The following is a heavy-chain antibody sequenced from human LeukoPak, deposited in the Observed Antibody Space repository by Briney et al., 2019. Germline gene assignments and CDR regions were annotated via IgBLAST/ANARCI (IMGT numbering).Heavy chain of an antibody. J-gene: IGHJ4*02. V-gene: IGHV4-59*01. Sequence: EWIGYIQYGGRTYYSPSLKSRVTISMDLSKIQFSLKMSSVTAADTAVYYCARDFFGDFDHWGQGILVTVSS. CDR3: ARDFFGDFDH. D-gene: IGHD2/OR15-2a*01. CDR2: IQYGGRT.